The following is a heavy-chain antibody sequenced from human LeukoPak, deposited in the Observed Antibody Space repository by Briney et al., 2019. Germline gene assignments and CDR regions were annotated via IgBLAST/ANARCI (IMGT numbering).Heavy chain of an antibody. Sequence: GASVKVSCKASGYTFTSYYMHWVRQAPGQGLEWMGWISAYNGNTNYAQKLQGRVTMTTDTSTSTAYMELRSLRSDDTAVYYCARDYYDSSGSLHDAFDIWGQGTMVTVSS. D-gene: IGHD3-22*01. V-gene: IGHV1-18*04. J-gene: IGHJ3*02. CDR1: GYTFTSYY. CDR2: ISAYNGNT. CDR3: ARDYYDSSGSLHDAFDI.